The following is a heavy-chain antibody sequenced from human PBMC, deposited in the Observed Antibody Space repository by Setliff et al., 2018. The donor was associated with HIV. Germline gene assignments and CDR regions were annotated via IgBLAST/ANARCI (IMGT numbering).Heavy chain of an antibody. CDR2: TYPGDSDT. V-gene: IGHV5-51*01. J-gene: IGHJ6*03. CDR3: ARASDPSHRMPPTNYYYYMDV. Sequence: GESLKISCKGSGYSFTSYWIGWVRQMPGKGLEWMGITYPGDSDTRYRPSFQGQVTISADKSISTAYLQWNSLKASDTAIYYCARASDPSHRMPPTNYYYYMDVWGKGTTVTVSS. CDR1: GYSFTSYW. D-gene: IGHD2-2*01.